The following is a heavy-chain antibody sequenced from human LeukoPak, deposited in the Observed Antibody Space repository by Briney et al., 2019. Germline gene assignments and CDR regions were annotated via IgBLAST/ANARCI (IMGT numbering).Heavy chain of an antibody. CDR1: GASISNYY. Sequence: PSETLSLTCGVSGASISNYYWSWIRQPAGKGLEWIGRIYTSGNTNYNPSLKSRVTISVDKSKNQFSLKLSSVTAADTAVYYCARDLPGRDWFDPWGQGTLVTVSS. D-gene: IGHD1-26*01. CDR3: ARDLPGRDWFDP. CDR2: IYTSGNT. V-gene: IGHV4-4*07. J-gene: IGHJ5*02.